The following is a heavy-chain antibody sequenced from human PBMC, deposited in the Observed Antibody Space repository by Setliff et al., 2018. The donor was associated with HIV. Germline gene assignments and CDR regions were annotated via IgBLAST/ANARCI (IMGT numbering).Heavy chain of an antibody. CDR1: GGSISGYY. J-gene: IGHJ5*02. D-gene: IGHD3-22*01. Sequence: PSETLSLTCTVSGGSISGYYCNWIRQPPGKALQSIGYIYSSGNTYHNPSLKSRVTISVDTSKNQCSLRLSPVTAADTAVYYCARGNNGYYYDSSGYYHWGQGTLVTVSS. CDR3: ARGNNGYYYDSSGYYH. CDR2: IYSSGNT. V-gene: IGHV4-4*08.